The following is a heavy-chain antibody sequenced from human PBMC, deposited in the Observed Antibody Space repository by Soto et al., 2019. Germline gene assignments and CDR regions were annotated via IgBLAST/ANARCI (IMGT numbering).Heavy chain of an antibody. J-gene: IGHJ6*02. CDR2: IKQDGSEK. Sequence: GGSLRLSCAASGFTFSSYWMSWVRQAPGKGLEWVANIKQDGSEKYYVDSVKGRFTISRDNAKNSLYLQMNSLRAEDTAVYYCARDQELGYHHYGMDVWGPGTTVTVSS. V-gene: IGHV3-7*05. CDR3: ARDQELGYHHYGMDV. CDR1: GFTFSSYW. D-gene: IGHD1-7*01.